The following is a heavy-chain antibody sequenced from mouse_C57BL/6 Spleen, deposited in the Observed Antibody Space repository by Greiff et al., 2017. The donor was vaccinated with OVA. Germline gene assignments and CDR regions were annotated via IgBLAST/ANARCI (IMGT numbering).Heavy chain of an antibody. CDR1: GYTFTEYT. CDR2: FYPGSGSI. CDR3: ARHEEGGYGNYVWYFDV. J-gene: IGHJ1*03. D-gene: IGHD2-10*02. Sequence: VQLVESGAELVKPGASVKLSCKASGYTFTEYTIHWVKQRSGQGLEWIGWFYPGSGSIKYNEKFKDKATLTADKSSSTVYMELSRLTSEDSAVYFCARHEEGGYGNYVWYFDVWGTGTTVTVSS. V-gene: IGHV1-62-2*01.